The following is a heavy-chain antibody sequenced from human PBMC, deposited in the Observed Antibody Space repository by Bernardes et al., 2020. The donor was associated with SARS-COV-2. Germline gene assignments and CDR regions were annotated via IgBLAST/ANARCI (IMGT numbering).Heavy chain of an antibody. Sequence: SLRLSCAASGFTFSSYAMSWVRQAPGKGLEWVSAISGSGGSTYYADSVKGRFTISRDNSKNTLYLQMNSLRAEDTAVYYCAKDYVSYDILTGFDYWGQGTLVTVSS. CDR2: ISGSGGST. J-gene: IGHJ4*02. CDR1: GFTFSSYA. CDR3: AKDYVSYDILTGFDY. V-gene: IGHV3-23*01. D-gene: IGHD3-9*01.